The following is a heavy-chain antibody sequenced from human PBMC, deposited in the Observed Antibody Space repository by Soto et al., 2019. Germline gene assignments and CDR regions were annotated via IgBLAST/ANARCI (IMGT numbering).Heavy chain of an antibody. CDR2: IIPILGTP. CDR1: GDTFSTYS. D-gene: IGHD3-22*01. CDR3: ARERSRYDRSGYYRPDY. V-gene: IGHV1-69*06. Sequence: QVQLVQSGAEVKKPGSSVKFSCKVSGDTFSTYSISWVRQAPGQGLEWLGGIIPILGTPSYEQSVTDRVPITEDKSTRTAYMEVSSLGSEDTAVYYCARERSRYDRSGYYRPDYWGQGTLVTVSS. J-gene: IGHJ4*02.